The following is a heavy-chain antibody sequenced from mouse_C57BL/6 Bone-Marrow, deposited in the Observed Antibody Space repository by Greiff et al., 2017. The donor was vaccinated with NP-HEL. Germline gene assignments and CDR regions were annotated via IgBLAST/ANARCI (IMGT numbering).Heavy chain of an antibody. CDR2: ISYSGST. CDR3: ARSPLWLRRNYYAMDY. Sequence: EVKLQESGPGLAKPSQPLSLTCSVTGYSITSDYWTWIRKFPGNKLEYMGYISYSGSTYYNPSLKSRISITRDTSKNQYYLQLNSVTTEDTATYYCARSPLWLRRNYYAMDYWGQGTSVTVSS. V-gene: IGHV3-8*01. CDR1: GYSITSDY. J-gene: IGHJ4*01. D-gene: IGHD2-2*01.